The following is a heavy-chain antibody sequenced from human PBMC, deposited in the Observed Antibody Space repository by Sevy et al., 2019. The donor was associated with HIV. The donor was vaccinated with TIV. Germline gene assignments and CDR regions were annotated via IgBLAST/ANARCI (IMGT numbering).Heavy chain of an antibody. CDR3: ARHDGALGQVAQMDV. D-gene: IGHD3-10*01. V-gene: IGHV5-51*01. J-gene: IGHJ6*02. CDR2: IYPGDSDI. CDR1: GYSFSSYW. Sequence: GESLKISCKGSGYSFSSYWIGWVRQMPGKGLEWMGIIYPGDSDIIYSQSFQGQVTITANKTISTAYLRWSSLKASDTAMYYCARHDGALGQVAQMDVWGQGTTVTVSS.